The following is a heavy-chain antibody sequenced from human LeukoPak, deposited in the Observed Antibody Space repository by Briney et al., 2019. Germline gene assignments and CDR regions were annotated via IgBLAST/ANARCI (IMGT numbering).Heavy chain of an antibody. V-gene: IGHV4-59*01. CDR1: GGSISSYY. J-gene: IGHJ4*02. CDR3: ARAKGDY. Sequence: SETRSLTCTVSGGSISSYYWSWIRQPPGRGLEWIAYIYYSGNTKYNPSLKSRATIFVDTSKNQFSLDLESVTAADTAVYYCARAKGDYWGQGTLVTVSS. CDR2: IYYSGNT.